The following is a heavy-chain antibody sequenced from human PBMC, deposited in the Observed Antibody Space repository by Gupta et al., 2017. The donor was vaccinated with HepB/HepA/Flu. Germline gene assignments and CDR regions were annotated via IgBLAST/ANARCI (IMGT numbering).Heavy chain of an antibody. J-gene: IGHJ6*03. CDR2: IYPADSDT. Sequence: EVRLVQSGTEVKKPGESLKISCKGSGYSFSSYWIGWVRQMPGKGLEWMGIIYPADSDTRYSPAFKGQVTFSADMSISTAYLQWSSLKASDTAVYYCARHKQVIRGFKVVQREQEFHYYMDVWGRGTTVTVSS. D-gene: IGHD3-10*01. CDR3: ARHKQVIRGFKVVQREQEFHYYMDV. CDR1: GYSFSSYW. V-gene: IGHV5-51*01.